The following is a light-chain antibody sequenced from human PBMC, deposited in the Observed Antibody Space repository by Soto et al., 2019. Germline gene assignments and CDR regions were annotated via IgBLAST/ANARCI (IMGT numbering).Light chain of an antibody. CDR3: HQRSTWLRT. V-gene: IGKV3-11*01. J-gene: IGKJ4*01. CDR1: QSVSSY. Sequence: EIVLTQSPATLSLSPGERATLSCRASQSVSSYLAWYQQKPGQAPRLLIYDASNRATGIPARFSGSGSGTDVTLTISSLEPEDFAVYYCHQRSTWLRTFGGGTKVEIK. CDR2: DAS.